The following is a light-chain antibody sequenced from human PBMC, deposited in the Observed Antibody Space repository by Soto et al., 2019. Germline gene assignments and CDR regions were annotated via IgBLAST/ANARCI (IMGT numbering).Light chain of an antibody. Sequence: EIVMTQSPATLSVSPGERATLSCRASQSVTTNLAWYQQRPGQAPRLLIYGASARATGIAARFSGSGSGTEFTLTISSLQSEDFAVYSCQQYNNWPFTFGPGTKVDIK. CDR2: GAS. CDR1: QSVTTN. V-gene: IGKV3-15*01. J-gene: IGKJ3*01. CDR3: QQYNNWPFT.